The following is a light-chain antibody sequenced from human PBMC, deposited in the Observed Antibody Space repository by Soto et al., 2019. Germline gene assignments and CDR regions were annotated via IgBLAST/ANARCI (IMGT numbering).Light chain of an antibody. CDR3: QHRSNWPRT. Sequence: EIVLTQSPATLSLSPGERATLSCRASQSVSAYLAWYQQKPGQAPRLLIYDASNRATGIPARFSGCGSGTDFTLTINSLEPEDFAVYYCQHRSNWPRTFGQGTKVEIK. J-gene: IGKJ1*01. CDR2: DAS. V-gene: IGKV3-11*01. CDR1: QSVSAY.